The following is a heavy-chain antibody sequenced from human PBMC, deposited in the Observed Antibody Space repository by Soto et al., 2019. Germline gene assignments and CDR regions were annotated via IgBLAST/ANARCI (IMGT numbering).Heavy chain of an antibody. Sequence: TSETLSLTCTVSGGSISSYYWSWIRQPPGKGLEWIGYIYFRGSTNYNPSLKSRVTISVDTSKNQFSLKLSSVTAADTAVYYCASHMVRGVPFGYWGQGTLGNVS. CDR3: ASHMVRGVPFGY. J-gene: IGHJ4*02. CDR2: IYFRGST. V-gene: IGHV4-59*08. D-gene: IGHD3-10*01. CDR1: GGSISSYY.